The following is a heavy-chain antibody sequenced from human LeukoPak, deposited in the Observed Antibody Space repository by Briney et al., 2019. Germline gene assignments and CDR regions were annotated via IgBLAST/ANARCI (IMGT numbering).Heavy chain of an antibody. Sequence: GASVKDSCKASGYTFIDYTMHWLRQAPGQRLDWMGWINGGSGNTKYSPEFQGRVTITRDTSASTGYMELSSLRSEDTAVYYCANPRYDSSGYYYVDWGQGTLVTVSS. CDR1: GYTFIDYT. CDR3: ANPRYDSSGYYYVD. J-gene: IGHJ4*02. V-gene: IGHV1-3*01. CDR2: INGGSGNT. D-gene: IGHD3-22*01.